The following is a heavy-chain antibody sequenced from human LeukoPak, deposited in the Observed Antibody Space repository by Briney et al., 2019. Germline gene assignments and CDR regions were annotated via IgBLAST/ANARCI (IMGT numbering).Heavy chain of an antibody. D-gene: IGHD5-12*01. CDR1: GGSISSSYW. CDR3: ARDDEYSGYDY. CDR2: IYHSGST. V-gene: IGHV4-4*03. J-gene: IGHJ4*02. Sequence: PPGTLSLTCAVSGGSISSSYWWTWVRQPPGKGLEWIGEIYHSGSTNYNASFKSRVNISVDKSKNQFSLKLSSVTAADTAVYYCARDDEYSGYDYWGQGTLVTVSS.